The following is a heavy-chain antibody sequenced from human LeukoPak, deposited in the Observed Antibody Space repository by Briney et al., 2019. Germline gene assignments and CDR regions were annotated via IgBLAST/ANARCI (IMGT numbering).Heavy chain of an antibody. V-gene: IGHV4-39*07. D-gene: IGHD6-13*01. CDR3: ARHGTGYSSSWYEWGWFDP. CDR1: GGSISSSSYY. Sequence: SETLSLTCTVSGGSISSSSYYWGWIRQPPGKGLEWIGSIYCSGSTYYNPSLKSRVTISVDTSKNQFSLKLSSVTAADTAVYYCARHGTGYSSSWYEWGWFDPWGQGTLVTVSS. CDR2: IYCSGST. J-gene: IGHJ5*02.